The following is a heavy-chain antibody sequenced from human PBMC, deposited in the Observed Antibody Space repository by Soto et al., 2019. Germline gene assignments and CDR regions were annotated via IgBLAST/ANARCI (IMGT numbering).Heavy chain of an antibody. CDR1: GGSFSGYY. Sequence: SETLSLTCAVYGGSFSGYYWSWIRQPPGKGLEWIGEINHSGSTNYNPSLKSRVTISLDTSKNQFSLKLSSVTAADTAMYYCAGGPTTYYYDSSGYWKYWYFDLWGRGTLVTVSS. J-gene: IGHJ2*01. CDR3: AGGPTTYYYDSSGYWKYWYFDL. V-gene: IGHV4-34*01. D-gene: IGHD3-22*01. CDR2: INHSGST.